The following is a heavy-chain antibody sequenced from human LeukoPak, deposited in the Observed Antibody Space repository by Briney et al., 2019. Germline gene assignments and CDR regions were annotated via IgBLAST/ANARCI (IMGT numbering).Heavy chain of an antibody. J-gene: IGHJ4*02. CDR1: GGSFSGYY. V-gene: IGHV4-34*01. D-gene: IGHD2-2*01. CDR2: INHSGST. Sequence: PSETLSLTCAVYGGSFSGYYWSWIRQPPGRGLEWIGEINHSGSTNYNPSLKSRVTISVDTSKNQFSLKLSSVTAADTAVYYCARGWRHIVVVPAARRPFDYWGQGTLVTVSS. CDR3: ARGWRHIVVVPAARRPFDY.